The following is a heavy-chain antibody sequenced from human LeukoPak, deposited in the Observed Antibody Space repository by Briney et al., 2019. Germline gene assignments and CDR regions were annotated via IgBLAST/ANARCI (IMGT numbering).Heavy chain of an antibody. CDR2: IWYDGSNK. V-gene: IGHV3-33*06. Sequence: PGGSLRLSCAASGFTFSSYGMHWVRQAPGKGLEWVAVIWYDGSNKYYADSVKGRFTISRDNSKNTLYLQMNSLRAEDTAVYYCAKATTVTTFEYFDYWGQGTRVTVSS. CDR3: AKATTVTTFEYFDY. J-gene: IGHJ4*02. CDR1: GFTFSSYG. D-gene: IGHD4-17*01.